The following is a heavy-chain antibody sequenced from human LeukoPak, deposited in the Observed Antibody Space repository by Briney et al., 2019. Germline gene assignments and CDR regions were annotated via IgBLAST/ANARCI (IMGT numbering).Heavy chain of an antibody. D-gene: IGHD6-6*01. Sequence: GASVKVSCKVSGYTLTELSMHWVRQAPGQGLEWMGGIIPILGTANYAQKFQGRVTITADESTSTAYMELSSLRSEDTAVYYCARQRSYSSSFDYWGQGTLVTVSS. CDR1: GYTLTELS. CDR3: ARQRSYSSSFDY. CDR2: IIPILGTA. J-gene: IGHJ4*02. V-gene: IGHV1-69*13.